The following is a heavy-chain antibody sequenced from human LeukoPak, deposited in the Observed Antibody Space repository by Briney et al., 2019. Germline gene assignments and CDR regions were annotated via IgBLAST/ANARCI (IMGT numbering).Heavy chain of an antibody. V-gene: IGHV4-30-4*01. CDR3: AISQRTSTVTTKFDY. D-gene: IGHD4-17*01. CDR1: GGSISSGDYY. J-gene: IGHJ4*02. CDR2: IYYSGST. Sequence: SETLSLTCTVSGGSISSGDYYWSWIRQPPGKGLEWIGYIYYSGSTYYNPSLKSRVTISVDTSKNQFSLKLRSVTAAHTAVYYCAISQRTSTVTTKFDYWGQRTLVTVPS.